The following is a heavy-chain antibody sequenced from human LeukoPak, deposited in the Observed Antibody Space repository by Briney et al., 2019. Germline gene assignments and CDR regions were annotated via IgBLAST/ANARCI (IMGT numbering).Heavy chain of an antibody. V-gene: IGHV1-2*02. Sequence: ASVKVSCKASGYTFSDYYIYWVRQAPGQGLEWMGWINPNSGGTKYAQKFQGRVTMTRDTSISTAYMELSRLRSDDTALYYCARLSWLRHACDIWGQGTRVTVSS. CDR2: INPNSGGT. CDR1: GYTFSDYY. D-gene: IGHD5-12*01. CDR3: ARLSWLRHACDI. J-gene: IGHJ3*02.